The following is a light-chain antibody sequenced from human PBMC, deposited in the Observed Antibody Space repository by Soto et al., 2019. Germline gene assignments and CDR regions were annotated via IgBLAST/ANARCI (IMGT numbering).Light chain of an antibody. CDR2: GAS. CDR1: QSVSSSY. Sequence: EIVLTQSPGTLSLSPGERATLSCRASQSVSSSYLAWYQQKPGQAPRLLIYGASSRATGIPDRFSGSGSGTDFTLTISRLEPEDCAVYYCQQYGSSPGFMYTFGQGTKLEIK. J-gene: IGKJ2*01. CDR3: QQYGSSPGFMYT. V-gene: IGKV3-20*01.